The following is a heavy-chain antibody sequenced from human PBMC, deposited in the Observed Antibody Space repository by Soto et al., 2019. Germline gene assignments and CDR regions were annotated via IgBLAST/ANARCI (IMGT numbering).Heavy chain of an antibody. CDR3: AREHSADDAFDI. V-gene: IGHV4-31*03. Sequence: SETLSLTCTVSGGSISSGGYYWSWIRQHPGKGLEWIGYIYYSGSTYYNPSLKSRVTISVDTSKNQFSLKLSSVTAADTAVYYCAREHSADDAFDIWGQGTMVTVSS. CDR1: GGSISSGGYY. CDR2: IYYSGST. J-gene: IGHJ3*02. D-gene: IGHD1-26*01.